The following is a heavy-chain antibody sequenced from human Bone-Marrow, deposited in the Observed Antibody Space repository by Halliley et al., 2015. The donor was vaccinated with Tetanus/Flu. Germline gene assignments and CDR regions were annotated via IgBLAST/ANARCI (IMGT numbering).Heavy chain of an antibody. CDR3: ARYSHGYGGVDC. J-gene: IGHJ4*02. D-gene: IGHD5-18*01. CDR2: IYYGGST. Sequence: TLSLTCTVSGGSIRSYYWSWIRQPPGKTLEWIGYIYYGGSTNYNPSLKSRVTISVDTSKNQFSLKLSSVTAADTAVYYCARYSHGYGGVDCWGQGTLVTVSS. CDR1: GGSIRSYY. V-gene: IGHV4-59*01.